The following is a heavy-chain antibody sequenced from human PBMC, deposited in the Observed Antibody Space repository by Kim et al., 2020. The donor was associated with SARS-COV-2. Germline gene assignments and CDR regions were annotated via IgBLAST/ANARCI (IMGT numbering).Heavy chain of an antibody. Sequence: GGSLRLSCAASGFTFSTYAMSWVRQAPGKGLEWVSTIVGSGGSTFYADSVKGRFTISRDNSKNTLYLQMNSLRAEDTAVYFCARNKGAETYYDYSMGVWGQGTTVTVSS. CDR2: IVGSGGST. D-gene: IGHD3-10*01. CDR3: ARNKGAETYYDYSMGV. CDR1: GFTFSTYA. J-gene: IGHJ6*02. V-gene: IGHV3-23*01.